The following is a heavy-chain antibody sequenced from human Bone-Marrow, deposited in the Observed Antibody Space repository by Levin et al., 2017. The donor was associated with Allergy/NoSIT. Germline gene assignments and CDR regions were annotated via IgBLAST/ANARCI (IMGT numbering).Heavy chain of an antibody. D-gene: IGHD1-26*01. V-gene: IGHV4-59*11. CDR1: GASISSHF. CDR2: ISKTGST. CDR3: ARDLPGSYYTFDI. Sequence: TSETLSLTCTVSGASISSHFWSWVRQPPGKGLEWIGYISKTGSTNSNPSLKSRVTISADTSKNQFSLTLSSVTASDTALYYCARDLPGSYYTFDIWGQGTMVTVSS. J-gene: IGHJ3*02.